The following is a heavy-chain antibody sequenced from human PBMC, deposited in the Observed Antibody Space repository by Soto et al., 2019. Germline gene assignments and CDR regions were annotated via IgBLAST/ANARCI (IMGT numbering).Heavy chain of an antibody. CDR1: GFTFSSYA. Sequence: PGGSLRLSCAASGFTFSSYAMSWVRQAPGKGLEWVSAISGSGGSTYYADSVKGRFTISRDNSKNTLYLQMNSLRAEDTAVYYCARDDYYDSSGYYFGYYYYGMDVWGQGTTVTVSS. CDR2: ISGSGGST. V-gene: IGHV3-23*01. J-gene: IGHJ6*02. CDR3: ARDDYYDSSGYYFGYYYYGMDV. D-gene: IGHD3-22*01.